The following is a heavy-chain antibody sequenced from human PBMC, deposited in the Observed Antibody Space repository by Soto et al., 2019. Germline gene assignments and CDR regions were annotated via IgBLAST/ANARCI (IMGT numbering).Heavy chain of an antibody. D-gene: IGHD3-3*01. CDR3: ARNNWGENSRPAYVFWSENTFDY. Sequence: SETLSLTCAVSGGSISSSNWWSWVRQPPGKGLEWIGEIYHSGSTNYNPSLKSRVTISVDKSKNQFSLKLSSVTAADTAVYYWARNNWGENSRPAYVFWSENTFDYGGQEPLVTAPS. CDR1: GGSISSSNW. CDR2: IYHSGST. J-gene: IGHJ4*02. V-gene: IGHV4-4*02.